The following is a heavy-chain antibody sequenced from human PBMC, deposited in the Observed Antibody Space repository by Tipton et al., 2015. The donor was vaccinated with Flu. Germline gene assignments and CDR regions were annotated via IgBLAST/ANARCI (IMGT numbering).Heavy chain of an antibody. D-gene: IGHD7-27*01. CDR2: ISSSGNTI. J-gene: IGHJ4*02. V-gene: IGHV3-48*03. CDR1: GFSFSSYE. Sequence: SLRLSCAASGFSFSSYEMNWVRQAPGKGLEWLSYISSSGNTISYADSVRGRFTISRDNAKNSLFLQLNSLRAEDAAVYYCASLTGDDYWGQGNLVTVSP. CDR3: ASLTGDDY.